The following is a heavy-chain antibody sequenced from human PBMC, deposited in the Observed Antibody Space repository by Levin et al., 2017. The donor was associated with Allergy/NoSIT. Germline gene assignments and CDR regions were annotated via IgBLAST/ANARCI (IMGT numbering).Heavy chain of an antibody. CDR1: GYTFSDYF. D-gene: IGHD4-17*01. CDR2: INPNTGGT. Sequence: PGGSLRLSCKASGYTFSDYFLHWVRQAPGQGLEWMGRINPNTGGTDFAQMFQGRVTMTRDTSSSTAYLEVSRLRSDDTAVYFCARGGAYADNWFDPWGQGTLVTVSS. CDR3: ARGGAYADNWFDP. J-gene: IGHJ5*02. V-gene: IGHV1-2*06.